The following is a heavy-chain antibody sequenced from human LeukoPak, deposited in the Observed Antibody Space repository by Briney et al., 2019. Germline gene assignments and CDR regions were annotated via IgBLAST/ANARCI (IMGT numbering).Heavy chain of an antibody. CDR3: ARDREAYAFHI. Sequence: SVKVSCKASGGSFSSYAISWVRQAPGQGREWMGGIIPIFGTANYAQKFQGRVTITADDSPSPAYLAPSRLSSEDTAVYYCARDREAYAFHIWGQGPMVTVSS. CDR1: GGSFSSYA. CDR2: IIPIFGTA. J-gene: IGHJ3*02. V-gene: IGHV1-69*13.